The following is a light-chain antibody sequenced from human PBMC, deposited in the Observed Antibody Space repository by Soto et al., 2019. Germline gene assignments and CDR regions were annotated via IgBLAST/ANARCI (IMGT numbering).Light chain of an antibody. V-gene: IGKV1-8*01. CDR1: QGISSY. CDR2: AAS. CDR3: QQSYSYPWT. J-gene: IGKJ1*01. Sequence: TGDRVTVTCRASQGISSYLAWYQQKPGKAPKLLIYAASTLQSGVPSRFSGSGSGTDFTLTISCLQSEDFATYYCQQSYSYPWTLGQGTKVDIK.